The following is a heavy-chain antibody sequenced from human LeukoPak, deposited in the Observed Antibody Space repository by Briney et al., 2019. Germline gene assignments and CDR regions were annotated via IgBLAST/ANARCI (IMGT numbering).Heavy chain of an antibody. D-gene: IGHD4-11*01. CDR2: IYYSGNT. CDR1: GDSIGSFY. CDR3: ARQGRSKGYFDY. J-gene: IGHJ4*02. V-gene: IGHV4-59*08. Sequence: SETLSLTCTVSGDSIGSFYWSWIRQPPGKGLEWIGNIYYSGNTNYNPSLKSRVTISVDTSKNQFSLKLSSVTAADTAVYYCARQGRSKGYFDYWGQGTLVTVSS.